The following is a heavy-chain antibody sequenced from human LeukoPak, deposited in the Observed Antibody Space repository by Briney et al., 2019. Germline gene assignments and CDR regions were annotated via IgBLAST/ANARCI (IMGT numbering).Heavy chain of an antibody. D-gene: IGHD3-16*01. J-gene: IGHJ4*02. CDR3: ARGNTYDV. V-gene: IGHV1-2*02. Sequence: GASVKVSCKASGGTFSSYAIIWVRQAPGQGPEWMGWINPNSGGTNYAQKFQGRVTMTRDTSISTAYMELSRPRSDDTAVYYCARGNTYDVWGQGTLVTVSS. CDR2: INPNSGGT. CDR1: GGTFSSYA.